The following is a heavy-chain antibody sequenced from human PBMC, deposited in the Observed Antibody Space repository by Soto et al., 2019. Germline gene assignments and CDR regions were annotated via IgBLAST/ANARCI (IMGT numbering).Heavy chain of an antibody. CDR3: ARDGHITYDYAY. D-gene: IGHD5-12*01. Sequence: SETLSLTCSVCGGSVRSGSYYWTWIWQPPGKGLEWIGDSNYSGTASYNPSLKSRGTISLETSKNHVSLTMSSVSPADPAGSFRARDGHITYDYAYWGQGNLVTASS. CDR1: GGSVRSGSYY. V-gene: IGHV4-61*01. CDR2: SNYSGTA. J-gene: IGHJ4*02.